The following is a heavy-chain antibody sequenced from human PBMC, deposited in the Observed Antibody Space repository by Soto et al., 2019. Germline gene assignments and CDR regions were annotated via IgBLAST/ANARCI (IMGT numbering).Heavy chain of an antibody. CDR2: ISGSGGST. D-gene: IGHD2-21*02. J-gene: IGHJ4*02. Sequence: GGSLRLSSTSSGCTFSSYAMSWVRQAPGKGLEWVSAISGSGGSTYYADSVKGRFTISRDNSKNTLYLQMNSLRAEDTAVYYCAKDRWSNIVVVTEFDYWGQGTLVTVSS. V-gene: IGHV3-23*01. CDR3: AKDRWSNIVVVTEFDY. CDR1: GCTFSSYA.